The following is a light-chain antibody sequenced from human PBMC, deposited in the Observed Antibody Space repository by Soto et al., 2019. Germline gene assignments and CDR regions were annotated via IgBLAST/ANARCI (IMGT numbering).Light chain of an antibody. CDR2: DAS. V-gene: IGKV3-11*01. J-gene: IGKJ4*01. CDR3: QQRRNWPLP. Sequence: EIVWTQSPATLSLSPGERATLSCRASQSVSSYLAWYQQKPGQAPRLLIYDASNRATGIPARFSGSGSGTDFTLAISSLEPEDFAVYYCQQRRNWPLPFGGGIKVDIX. CDR1: QSVSSY.